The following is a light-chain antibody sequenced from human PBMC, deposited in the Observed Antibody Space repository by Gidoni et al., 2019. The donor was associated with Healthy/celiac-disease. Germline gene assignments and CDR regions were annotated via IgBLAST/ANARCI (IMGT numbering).Light chain of an antibody. Sequence: EIVLTQSPATLSLSPGDRATLSCRASQSVSSYLAWYQQKPGQAPRLLIYDASNSATGIPARFSGSGSGTYFTLTISSLEPEDFAVYYCQQRSNWLFTFGPGTKVDIK. V-gene: IGKV3-11*01. J-gene: IGKJ3*01. CDR3: QQRSNWLFT. CDR1: QSVSSY. CDR2: DAS.